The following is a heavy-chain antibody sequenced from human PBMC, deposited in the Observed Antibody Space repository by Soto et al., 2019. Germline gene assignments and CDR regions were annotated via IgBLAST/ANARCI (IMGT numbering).Heavy chain of an antibody. CDR1: GFRFDDFA. Sequence: EIQLAESGGGLVQPGRSLRLCCEGSGFRFDDFAMHWVRQTPGKGLEWVSGSSWNSGTVACADSVKGRFTISRDNAKNSLHLQMTSLRAEDTALYYCANDSRPRAVAGAIDNWGQGTMVTVSS. CDR2: SSWNSGTV. D-gene: IGHD6-19*01. V-gene: IGHV3-9*01. J-gene: IGHJ3*02. CDR3: ANDSRPRAVAGAIDN.